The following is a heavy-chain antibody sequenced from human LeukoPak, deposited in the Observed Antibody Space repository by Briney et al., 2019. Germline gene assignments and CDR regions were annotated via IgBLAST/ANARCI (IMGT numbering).Heavy chain of an antibody. CDR3: GRHFLDSKGWRHYFDY. D-gene: IGHD3/OR15-3a*01. CDR2: IYYTGST. V-gene: IGHV4-39*01. J-gene: IGHJ4*02. CDR1: GDSVSSGSYY. Sequence: SETPSLTCTVSGDSVSSGSYYWSWIRQPPGKGLEWIGTIYYTGSTYYSPTLKNRVTISVDTSKNQFSLQLRSVTATDTAVYSGGRHFLDSKGWRHYFDYGGQETLVTVS.